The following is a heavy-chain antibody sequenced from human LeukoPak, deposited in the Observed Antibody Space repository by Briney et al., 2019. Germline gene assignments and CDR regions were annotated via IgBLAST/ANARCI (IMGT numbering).Heavy chain of an antibody. J-gene: IGHJ4*02. V-gene: IGHV4-34*01. CDR1: GGSFSGYY. Sequence: PSETLSLTCAVYGGSFSGYYWSWIRQPPGKGLEWIGEINHSGSTNYNPSLKSRVTISVDRSKNQFSLKLSSVTAADTAVYYCAGWDYYDSSGYSFDYCGRGTLVTVSS. D-gene: IGHD3-22*01. CDR2: INHSGST. CDR3: AGWDYYDSSGYSFDY.